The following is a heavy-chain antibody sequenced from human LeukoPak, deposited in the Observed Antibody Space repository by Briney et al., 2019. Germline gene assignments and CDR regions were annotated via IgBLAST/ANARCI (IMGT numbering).Heavy chain of an antibody. CDR2: IYHSGST. D-gene: IGHD3-10*01. V-gene: IGHV4-30-2*01. CDR3: ARGLLWFGELYWFDP. Sequence: SETLSLTCAVSGGSISSGGYSWSWIRQPPGKGLEWIGYIYHSGSTYYNPSLKSRVTISVDRSKNQFSLKLSSVTAADTAVYYCARGLLWFGELYWFDPWGQGTLVTVSS. CDR1: GGSISSGGYS. J-gene: IGHJ5*02.